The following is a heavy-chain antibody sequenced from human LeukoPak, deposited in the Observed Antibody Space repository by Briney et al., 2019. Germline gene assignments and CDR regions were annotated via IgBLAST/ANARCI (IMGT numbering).Heavy chain of an antibody. J-gene: IGHJ5*02. CDR1: GYSISSGYY. Sequence: SETLSLTCTVSGYSISSGYYWGWIRQPPGKGLEWIGSIYHSGSTYYNPSLKSRVTISVDTTKNQFSLKLSSVTAADTAVYYCARDEGGFDPWGQGSLVTVSS. CDR2: IYHSGST. CDR3: ARDEGGFDP. V-gene: IGHV4-38-2*02.